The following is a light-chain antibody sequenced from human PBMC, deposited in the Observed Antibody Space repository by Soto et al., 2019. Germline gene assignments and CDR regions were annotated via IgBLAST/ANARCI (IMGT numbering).Light chain of an antibody. V-gene: IGLV4-69*01. Sequence: QAVVTQSPSASASLGASVKLTCTLSSGHSSYAIAWHQQQPEKGPRYLMKLDSDGSHTKGDAIPDRFSGSSSGAERYLTISSLQSEDEVDYYCQTWGTGIHVVFGGGTKVTVL. CDR1: SGHSSYA. CDR3: QTWGTGIHVV. CDR2: LDSDGSH. J-gene: IGLJ2*01.